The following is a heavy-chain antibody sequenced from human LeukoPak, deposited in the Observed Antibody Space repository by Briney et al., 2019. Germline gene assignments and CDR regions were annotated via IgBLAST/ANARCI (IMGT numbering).Heavy chain of an antibody. V-gene: IGHV1-69*01. CDR3: ASGKYTGSYYEVDF. J-gene: IGHJ4*02. D-gene: IGHD1-26*01. Sequence: ASVKVSCKASGGTFSSYAISWVRQAPGQGLEWMGGIIPIFGTANYAQKFQGRVTITADESTSTVYMEVSSLRSEDTAVYYCASGKYTGSYYEVDFWGQGTLVTVSS. CDR1: GGTFSSYA. CDR2: IIPIFGTA.